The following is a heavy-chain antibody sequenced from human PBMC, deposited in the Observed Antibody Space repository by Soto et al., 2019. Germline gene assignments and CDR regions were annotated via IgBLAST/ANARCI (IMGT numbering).Heavy chain of an antibody. CDR3: ARAPYGPGSYYYFDY. V-gene: IGHV4-34*01. CDR2: INHSGST. D-gene: IGHD3-10*01. Sequence: LETLSLTRAVYGGSFSGFYLGWIRPPPGKGLEWIGEINHSGSTNYNPSLKSRLTISVDTSKNQLSLKLSSVTAADTAVYYYARAPYGPGSYYYFDYWGQGALVTVSS. CDR1: GGSFSGFY. J-gene: IGHJ4*02.